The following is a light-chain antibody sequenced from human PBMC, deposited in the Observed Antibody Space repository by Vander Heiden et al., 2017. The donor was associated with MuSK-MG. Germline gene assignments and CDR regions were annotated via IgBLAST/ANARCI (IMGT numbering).Light chain of an antibody. CDR2: ATS. V-gene: IGKV1-39*01. Sequence: DIQMTQSPSSLSASIGDSVTITCRASQSISRNLNWYQQLPGKAPKLLIYATSFLHGGVPSRFSATGSGTDFSLTITGLQSDDFATYYCQQSFLSPFTFGPGTQLE. CDR3: QQSFLSPFT. CDR1: QSISRN. J-gene: IGKJ5*01.